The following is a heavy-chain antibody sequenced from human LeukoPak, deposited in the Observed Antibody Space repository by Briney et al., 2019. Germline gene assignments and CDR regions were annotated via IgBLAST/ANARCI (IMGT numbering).Heavy chain of an antibody. CDR1: GDSISMHY. V-gene: IGHV4-59*11. J-gene: IGHJ6*03. Sequence: SETLSLTCSVSGDSISMHYWSCIRQPPGKGLEWIGYIDHTGSTNYNPSLNSRVTISRDTSKNHFSLELSSVTAADTAVYFCARGRVSSSSWSSTYYYYLYMDVWGKGTTVTVSS. CDR3: ARGRVSSSSWSSTYYYYLYMDV. D-gene: IGHD6-13*01. CDR2: IDHTGST.